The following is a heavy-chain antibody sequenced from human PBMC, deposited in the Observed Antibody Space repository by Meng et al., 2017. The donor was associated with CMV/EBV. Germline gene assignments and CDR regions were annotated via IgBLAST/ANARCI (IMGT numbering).Heavy chain of an antibody. CDR2: ISVSGGNT. CDR3: ARSRGYCSSTSCSSVSGGTGYYYYYGMDV. CDR1: GFTFSRYA. D-gene: IGHD2-2*01. V-gene: IGHV3-23*01. J-gene: IGHJ6*02. Sequence: GGSLRLSCAASGFTFSRYAMSWVRQAPGKGLEWVSAISVSGGNTYYADSVKGRFTISRDNSKNTLYLQMNSLRAEDTAVYYCARSRGYCSSTSCSSVSGGTGYYYYYGMDVWGQGTTVTVSS.